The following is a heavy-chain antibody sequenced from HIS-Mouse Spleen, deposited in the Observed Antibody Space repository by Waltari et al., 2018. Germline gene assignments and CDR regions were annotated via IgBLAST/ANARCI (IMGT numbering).Heavy chain of an antibody. Sequence: QVQLQESGPGLVKPSETLSLTCTVSGYSISRGSSLGCVRRPPGKGLEWIGSIYHSGSTYYNPSLKSRVTISVDTSKNQFSLKLSSVTAADTAVYYCARALEYSSSWYYYYYGMDVWGQGTTVTVSS. CDR2: IYHSGST. V-gene: IGHV4-38-2*02. D-gene: IGHD6-13*01. CDR1: GYSISRGSS. J-gene: IGHJ6*02. CDR3: ARALEYSSSWYYYYYGMDV.